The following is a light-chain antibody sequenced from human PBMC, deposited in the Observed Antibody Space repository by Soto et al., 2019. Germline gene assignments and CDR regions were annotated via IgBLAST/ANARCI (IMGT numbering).Light chain of an antibody. V-gene: IGKV2-30*01. CDR1: QSLLYSVGNTY. Sequence: DVVLTQSPLSLPVTLGQPASISCRSSQSLLYSVGNTYLNWFQQRPGQSLRRLIYMVSNRGSGVPDRCSGSGSGSDVTLKMCQVEADDVWVYCCMQVVQLPPYTLGQATKLEIK. J-gene: IGKJ2*01. CDR3: MQVVQLPPYT. CDR2: MVS.